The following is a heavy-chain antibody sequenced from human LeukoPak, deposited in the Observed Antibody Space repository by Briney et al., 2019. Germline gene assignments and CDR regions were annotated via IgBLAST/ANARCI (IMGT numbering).Heavy chain of an antibody. D-gene: IGHD2-21*02. CDR2: IYYSGST. CDR1: GGSISGVGYY. Sequence: SETLSLTCTVSGGSISGVGYYWSWIRQHPGKGLGWIGYIYYSGSTYYNPSLKSRVTISVDTSKNQFSLKLSSVTAADTAVYYCARYSYCGGDCYDAFDIWGQGTMVTVSS. CDR3: ARYSYCGGDCYDAFDI. J-gene: IGHJ3*02. V-gene: IGHV4-31*03.